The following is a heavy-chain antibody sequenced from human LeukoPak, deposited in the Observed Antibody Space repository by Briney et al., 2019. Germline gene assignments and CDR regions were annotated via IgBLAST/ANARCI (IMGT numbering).Heavy chain of an antibody. CDR2: IIPILGIA. D-gene: IGHD3-10*01. Sequence: GASVKVSCKASGVTFSSYAISLVRQAPGQGLEWMGRIIPILGIANYAQKFQGRVTITADKSTSTAYMELSSLRSEDTAVYYCARGGPPSFDYWGQGTLVTVSS. J-gene: IGHJ4*02. V-gene: IGHV1-69*04. CDR3: ARGGPPSFDY. CDR1: GVTFSSYA.